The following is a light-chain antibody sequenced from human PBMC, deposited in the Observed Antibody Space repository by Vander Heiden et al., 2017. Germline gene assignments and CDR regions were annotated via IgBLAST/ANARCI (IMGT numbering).Light chain of an antibody. CDR3: QQCTNWPPEYT. CDR1: LSVNY. CDR2: GAS. V-gene: IGKV3-11*01. Sequence: ESVLTQSPATLSLSPGERATLSCRASLSVNYFAWYQQKPGQAPRLLIYGASNRATGIPARFSGSGSGADFTLTISSIEPEDSAIYYCQQCTNWPPEYTFGQGTKLEIK. J-gene: IGKJ2*01.